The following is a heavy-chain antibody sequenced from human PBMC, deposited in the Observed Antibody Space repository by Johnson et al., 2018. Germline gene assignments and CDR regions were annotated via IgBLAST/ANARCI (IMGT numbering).Heavy chain of an antibody. V-gene: IGHV3-30*18. CDR2: ISFDGSSI. CDR1: GFTFSSYG. J-gene: IGHJ6*03. Sequence: QVQLVQSGGGVVQPGRSLRLSCAASGFTFSSYGMPWVRQAPGKGLEWVAVISFDGSSIYYADSVRGRFTISRANSKNTLYLQMNSLRAEDTAVYYCAKEPYSGSSHYYMDVWGKGTTVTVSS. D-gene: IGHD1-26*01. CDR3: AKEPYSGSSHYYMDV.